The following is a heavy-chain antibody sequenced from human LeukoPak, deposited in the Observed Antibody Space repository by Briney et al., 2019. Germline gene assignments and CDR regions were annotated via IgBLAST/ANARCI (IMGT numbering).Heavy chain of an antibody. CDR2: ISWNGGSI. Sequence: GRSLRLSCAASGFTFDDYAMHWVRQAPGKGLEWVSGISWNGGSIGYADSVKGRFTISRDNAKNSLYLQMNSLRAEDTALYYCARGGYCSSTSCPGEAFDIWGQGTMVTVSS. CDR1: GFTFDDYA. CDR3: ARGGYCSSTSCPGEAFDI. V-gene: IGHV3-9*01. J-gene: IGHJ3*02. D-gene: IGHD2-2*01.